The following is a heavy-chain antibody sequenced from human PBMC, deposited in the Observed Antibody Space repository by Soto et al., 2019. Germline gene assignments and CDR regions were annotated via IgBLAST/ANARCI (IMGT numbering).Heavy chain of an antibody. J-gene: IGHJ6*02. CDR1: GGSISSYY. V-gene: IGHV4-59*01. CDR3: ASRGYDSSGYYPTYYYYYGMDV. Sequence: SETLSLTCTVSGGSISSYYWSWVRQPPGKGLEWIGYIYYSGSTNYNPSLKSRVTISVDTSKNQFSLKLSSVTAADTAVYYCASRGYDSSGYYPTYYYYYGMDVWGQGTTVTVSS. CDR2: IYYSGST. D-gene: IGHD3-22*01.